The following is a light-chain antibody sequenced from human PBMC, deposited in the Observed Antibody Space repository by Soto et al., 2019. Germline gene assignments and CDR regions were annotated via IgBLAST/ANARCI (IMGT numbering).Light chain of an antibody. CDR3: QQYATYSPEWT. V-gene: IGKV1-5*01. J-gene: IGKJ1*01. CDR2: GAS. Sequence: DIQMTQSPSTLSASVGDSVTVTCRASQSIGTWLAWHQQKPGTAPKLLIDGASSLETGVSSRFSGSGSGTKFTLTITSLHPDDFATYYCQQYATYSPEWTFGQGTKVDIK. CDR1: QSIGTW.